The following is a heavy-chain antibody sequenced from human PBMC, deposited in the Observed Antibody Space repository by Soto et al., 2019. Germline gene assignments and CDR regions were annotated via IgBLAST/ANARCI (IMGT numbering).Heavy chain of an antibody. CDR3: AMYRRRWYGYHAMHV. CDR1: VYTFTSYA. Sequence: SSVKVSFEASVYTFTSYAMHWVRQAPAQRLEWMGWINAGNGNTKYSQKFQGRVTITRDTSASTAYMDLSSLRSEDTALYYCAMYRRRWYGYHAMHVWGQGTTVTVSS. J-gene: IGHJ6*02. D-gene: IGHD6-13*01. V-gene: IGHV1-3*01. CDR2: INAGNGNT.